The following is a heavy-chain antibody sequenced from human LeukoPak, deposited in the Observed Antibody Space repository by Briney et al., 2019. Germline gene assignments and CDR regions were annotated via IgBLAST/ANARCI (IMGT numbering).Heavy chain of an antibody. J-gene: IGHJ4*02. D-gene: IGHD3-22*01. CDR1: GGTFSSYA. CDR3: AREGYYDSSGYYSPAYYFDY. V-gene: IGHV1-69*04. CDR2: IIPIFGIA. Sequence: SVKVSCKASGGTFSSYAISWVRQAPGQGLEWMGRIIPIFGIANYAQKFQGRVTITADKSTSTAYMELSSLRSEDTAVYYCAREGYYDSSGYYSPAYYFDYWGQGTLVTVSS.